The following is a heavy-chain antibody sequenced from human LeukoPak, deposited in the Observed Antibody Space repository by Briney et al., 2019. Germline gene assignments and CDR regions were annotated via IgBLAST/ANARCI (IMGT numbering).Heavy chain of an antibody. D-gene: IGHD3-10*01. CDR3: AKDSAETITMVRGVTFDY. J-gene: IGHJ4*02. CDR1: GFTFSSYA. CDR2: IRRRGRST. Sequence: GGSLTLSCAASGFTFSSYAMSWVRQAPGKGLEWVSAIRRRGRSTYYAASVKGRFTISRDNSKNTLYLQMNSLRAEDTAVYYCAKDSAETITMVRGVTFDYWGQGTLVTVSS. V-gene: IGHV3-23*01.